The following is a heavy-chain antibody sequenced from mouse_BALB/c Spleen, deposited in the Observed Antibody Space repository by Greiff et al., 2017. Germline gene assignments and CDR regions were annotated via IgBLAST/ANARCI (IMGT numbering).Heavy chain of an antibody. D-gene: IGHD1-1*01. CDR2: INPYNGDT. V-gene: IGHV1-20*02. J-gene: IGHJ2*01. CDR3: ARNYGDY. Sequence: EVQLQQSGPELVKPGASVKISCKASGYSFTGYFMNWVMQSHGKSLEWIGRINPYNGDTFYNQKFKGKATLTVDKSSSTAHMELRSLASEDSAVYYCARNYGDYWGQGTTRTVSS. CDR1: GYSFTGYF.